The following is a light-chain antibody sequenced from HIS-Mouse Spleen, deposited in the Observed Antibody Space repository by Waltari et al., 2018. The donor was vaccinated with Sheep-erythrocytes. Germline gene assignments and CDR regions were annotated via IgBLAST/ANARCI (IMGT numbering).Light chain of an antibody. CDR2: GKN. CDR1: SLRSYY. Sequence: SSELTQDPAVSVALGQTVRITCQGDSLRSYYASWFQQKPGQAPVLVIYGKNNRPPGIPDRFSCARSGNTAYLTSTGAQAEDEADFYCNARDSSGNHLGVVFGGGTKLTVL. V-gene: IGLV3-19*01. J-gene: IGLJ2*01. CDR3: NARDSSGNHLGVV.